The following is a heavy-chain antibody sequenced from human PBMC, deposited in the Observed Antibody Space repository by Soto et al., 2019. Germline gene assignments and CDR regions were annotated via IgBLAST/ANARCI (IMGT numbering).Heavy chain of an antibody. CDR1: GYTFTSYD. D-gene: IGHD2-2*01. CDR2: MNPNSGNT. V-gene: IGHV1-8*01. CDR3: ARFGYCSSTSCYYYGMDV. J-gene: IGHJ6*02. Sequence: ASVKVSCKASGYTFTSYDINWVRQATGQGLEWMGWMNPNSGNTGYAQKFQGRVTMTRNTSISTAYMELSSLRSGDTAVYYCARFGYCSSTSCYYYGMDVWGQGTTVTAP.